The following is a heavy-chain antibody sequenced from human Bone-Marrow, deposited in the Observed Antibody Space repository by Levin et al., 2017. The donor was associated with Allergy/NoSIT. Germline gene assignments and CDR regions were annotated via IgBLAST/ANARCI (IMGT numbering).Heavy chain of an antibody. V-gene: IGHV4-39*07. CDR3: ASEPNSPYYCHYGLDV. Sequence: SETLSLTCTVSGGSISDDSYYWAWVRQPPGKGLEWVGSIYYDGSAYYNPSLKTRLTISVDTSKNQFSLRVNSVIAAHTAVYYCASEPNSPYYCHYGLDVWGPGTTVTVSS. J-gene: IGHJ6*02. CDR2: IYYDGSA. D-gene: IGHD2/OR15-2a*01. CDR1: GGSISDDSYY.